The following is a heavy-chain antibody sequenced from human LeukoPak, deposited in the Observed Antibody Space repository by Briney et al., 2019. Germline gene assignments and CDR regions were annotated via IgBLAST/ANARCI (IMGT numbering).Heavy chain of an antibody. D-gene: IGHD2-21*02. CDR2: ISSSGNYI. CDR1: GFTFSSFG. CDR3: ESSIVVVTARYNWFDP. J-gene: IGHJ5*02. Sequence: GGSLRLSCAVSGFTFSSFGMNWVRQAPGKGLEWVSSISSSGNYIYYADSVKGRFTISRDNAKNSLYLQMNSLRAEDTAVYYCESSIVVVTARYNWFDPWGQGTLVTVSS. V-gene: IGHV3-21*01.